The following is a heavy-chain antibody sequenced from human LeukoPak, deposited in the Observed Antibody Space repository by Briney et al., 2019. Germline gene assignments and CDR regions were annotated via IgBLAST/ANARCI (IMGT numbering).Heavy chain of an antibody. J-gene: IGHJ4*02. CDR1: GFSFSSYG. D-gene: IGHD2-2*01. V-gene: IGHV3-30*18. Sequence: GGSLRLSCAASGFSFSSYGMHWVRQAPGKGLEWVAVISYDGSNKYYADSVKGRFTISRDNSKNTLYLQMNSLRAEDTAVYYCAKDSRARYCSSTSCYGDLDYWGQGTLVTVSS. CDR2: ISYDGSNK. CDR3: AKDSRARYCSSTSCYGDLDY.